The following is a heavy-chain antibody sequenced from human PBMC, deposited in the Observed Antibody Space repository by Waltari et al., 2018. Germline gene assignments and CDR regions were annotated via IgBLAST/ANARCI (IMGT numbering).Heavy chain of an antibody. Sequence: QITLKESGPTLVKPTQTLTLTCTFSGFSLSTSGVGVGWIRPPPGKALEWLALIYWDDDKRYSPSRKSRLTITKDTSKNQGVLTRTNMDPVETGTYYCAHRAKKWCGEYYFDYWGQGTLVTVSS. CDR1: GFSLSTSGVG. CDR2: IYWDDDK. CDR3: AHRAKKWCGEYYFDY. D-gene: IGHD3-10*01. J-gene: IGHJ4*02. V-gene: IGHV2-5*02.